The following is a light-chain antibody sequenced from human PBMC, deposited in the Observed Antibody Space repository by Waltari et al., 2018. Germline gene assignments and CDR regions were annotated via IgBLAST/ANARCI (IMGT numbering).Light chain of an antibody. J-gene: IGLJ1*01. V-gene: IGLV2-23*01. CDR3: CSYAGSGTYV. Sequence: QSALTQPASVSGSPGQSITISCTGTSSDVGTYNLVSWYQYHPGKDPKVMIYEGSKRPSGVSNRLSGSKSGNTASLTISGLQAEDEADYYCCSYAGSGTYVFGTGTKVTVL. CDR2: EGS. CDR1: SSDVGTYNL.